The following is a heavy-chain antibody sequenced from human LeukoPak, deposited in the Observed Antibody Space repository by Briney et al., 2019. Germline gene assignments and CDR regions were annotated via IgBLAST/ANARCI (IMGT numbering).Heavy chain of an antibody. J-gene: IGHJ4*02. V-gene: IGHV3-23*01. CDR3: ARDADYYGSGTTFDY. CDR2: ISGSGGST. Sequence: GGSLRLSCAASGFTFSSYAMSWVRQAPGKGLEWVSAISGSGGSTYYADSVKGRFTISRDNSKNTLYLQMNSLRAEDTAVYYCARDADYYGSGTTFDYWGQGTLVTVSS. CDR1: GFTFSSYA. D-gene: IGHD3-10*01.